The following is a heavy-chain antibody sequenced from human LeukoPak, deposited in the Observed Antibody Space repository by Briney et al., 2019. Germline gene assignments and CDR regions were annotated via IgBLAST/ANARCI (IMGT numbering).Heavy chain of an antibody. CDR2: MNPNSGNT. CDR1: VYTFTSYD. D-gene: IGHD1-7*01. J-gene: IGHJ5*02. V-gene: IGHV1-8*01. CDR3: ARGAFITGTTWVGHWFDP. Sequence: ASVKVSCKPSVYTFTSYDINWVRQATGQGREWMGWMNPNSGNTGYAQKFQGRVTMTRNTTISTAYMELSSLRSEDTAVYYCARGAFITGTTWVGHWFDPWGQGTLVTVSS.